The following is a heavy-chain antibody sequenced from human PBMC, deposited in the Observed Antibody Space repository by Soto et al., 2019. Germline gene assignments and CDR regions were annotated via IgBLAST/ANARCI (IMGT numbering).Heavy chain of an antibody. CDR2: ISGFNGQT. V-gene: IGHV1-18*01. D-gene: IGHD3-10*01. CDR1: GNTFASHG. CDR3: ARVDPRGVAVVRDY. J-gene: IGHJ4*02. Sequence: QVQLVQSGPEVKKPGASVKVSCKASGNTFASHGFSWVRQAPGQGREWMGWISGFNGQTNYALKFQGRVTLTTDTSTSTAYMELRSLRSDDTAMYVCARVDPRGVAVVRDYWGQGTLVTVSS.